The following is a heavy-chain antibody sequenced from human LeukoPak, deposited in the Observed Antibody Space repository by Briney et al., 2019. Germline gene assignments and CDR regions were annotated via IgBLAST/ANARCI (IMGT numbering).Heavy chain of an antibody. CDR1: GFTFGNYG. D-gene: IGHD3-10*01. CDR2: TDTSGRYV. J-gene: IGHJ3*02. V-gene: IGHV3-21*06. CDR3: ARGRSITLLRGVAMSDGFDI. Sequence: NPGGSLRLSCAASGFTFGNYGMNWVRQAPGKGLECVSFTDTSGRYVYYGDSVKGRFTISRDNAKNLLFLQMNGLRAEDTALYYCARGRSITLLRGVAMSDGFDIWGQGAMVAVSS.